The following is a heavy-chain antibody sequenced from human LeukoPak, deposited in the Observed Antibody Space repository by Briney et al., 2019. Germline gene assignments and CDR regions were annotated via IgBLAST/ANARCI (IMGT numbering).Heavy chain of an antibody. CDR3: ANPPTTVTTMDV. CDR1: GFTFDDYA. D-gene: IGHD4-17*01. Sequence: PGGSLRLSCAASGFTFDDYAMHWVRQAPGKGLEWVSAISGSGGSTYYADSVKGRFTISRDNSKNTLYLQMNSLRAEDTAVYYCANPPTTVTTMDVWGQGTTVTVSS. J-gene: IGHJ6*02. V-gene: IGHV3-23*01. CDR2: ISGSGGST.